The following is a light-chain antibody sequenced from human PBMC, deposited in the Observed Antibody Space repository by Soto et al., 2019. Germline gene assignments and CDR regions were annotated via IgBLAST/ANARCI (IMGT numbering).Light chain of an antibody. CDR1: QTVNNNY. CDR2: GAS. J-gene: IGKJ1*01. V-gene: IGKV3-20*01. CDR3: QQYGGSAPWT. Sequence: EIVLTQPPGPLSVSPGDRVTLSCRASQTVNNNYLAWYQQKPGQAPRLLIYGASTPATGTPARFSGSGSGTHFTLTVSRLEPEDFAVYYCQQYGGSAPWTFGPGTKVE.